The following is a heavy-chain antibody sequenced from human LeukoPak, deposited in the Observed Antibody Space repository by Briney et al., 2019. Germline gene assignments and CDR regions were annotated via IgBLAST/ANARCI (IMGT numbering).Heavy chain of an antibody. D-gene: IGHD3-3*01. CDR1: GGSVSSGGYY. CDR3: ATDSRVTYYDFWSGYRNEQK. V-gene: IGHV4-31*03. Sequence: SETLSLTCTVSGGSVSSGGYYWSWIRQHPGRGLEWIGYTYYSGTTYYNPSLKGRVTISVDTSKNQFSLKLSSVTAADTAVYYCATDSRVTYYDFWSGYRNEQKWGQGTLVTVSS. CDR2: TYYSGTT. J-gene: IGHJ4*02.